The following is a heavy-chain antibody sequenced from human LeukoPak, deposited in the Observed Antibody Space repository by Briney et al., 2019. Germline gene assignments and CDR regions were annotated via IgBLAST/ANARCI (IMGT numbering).Heavy chain of an antibody. J-gene: IGHJ6*03. CDR3: AKGGDEFRGYLDV. D-gene: IGHD3-10*01. V-gene: IGHV3-30*02. Sequence: GGSLRLSCAASGFTFSRLGMQWVRQAQGKGLEWVAVIHNDGTQGQYGNSVKGRFTSSKDNSQSTLYLQMNNLRDDDTAVYYCAKGGDEFRGYLDVWGKGTTVTVSS. CDR1: GFTFSRLG. CDR2: IHNDGTQG.